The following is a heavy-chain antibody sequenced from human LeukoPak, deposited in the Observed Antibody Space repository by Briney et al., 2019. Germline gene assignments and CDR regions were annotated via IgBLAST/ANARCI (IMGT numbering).Heavy chain of an antibody. Sequence: GGSLRLSCAASGFTFSSYAMSWVRQAPGKGLEWVANIKQDGSEKYYVDSVKGRFTTSRDNAKNSLYLEMNSLRAEDTAVYYCARSQQLVGWYFDLWGRGTLVTVSS. J-gene: IGHJ2*01. CDR2: IKQDGSEK. CDR3: ARSQQLVGWYFDL. CDR1: GFTFSSYA. D-gene: IGHD6-6*01. V-gene: IGHV3-7*01.